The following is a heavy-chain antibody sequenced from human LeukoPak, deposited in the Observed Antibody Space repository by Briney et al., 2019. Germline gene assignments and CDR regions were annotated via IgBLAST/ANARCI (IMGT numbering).Heavy chain of an antibody. CDR2: ISGSGGST. Sequence: GGSLRLSCAASGFTFSSYAMSWVRQAPGKGLEWASGISGSGGSTYYADSVKGRFTISRDNSKNTLYLQMNSLRAEDTAVYYCAKDSPRGYSYGNFDYWGQGTLVTVSS. V-gene: IGHV3-23*01. D-gene: IGHD5-18*01. CDR1: GFTFSSYA. CDR3: AKDSPRGYSYGNFDY. J-gene: IGHJ4*02.